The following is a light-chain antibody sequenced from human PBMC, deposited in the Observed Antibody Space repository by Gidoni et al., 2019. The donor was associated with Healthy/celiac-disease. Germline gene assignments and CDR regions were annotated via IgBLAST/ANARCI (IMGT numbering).Light chain of an antibody. CDR2: GAS. Sequence: EIMMTPSPATLSVSPGERATLSCRAGQSVSSNLAWYQQKPGQAPRLLIYGASTRATGIPARFSGSGSGTEFTLTISSLQSEDFAVYYCQQYNNWPPLTFGGGTKVEIK. J-gene: IGKJ4*01. CDR3: QQYNNWPPLT. V-gene: IGKV3-15*01. CDR1: QSVSSN.